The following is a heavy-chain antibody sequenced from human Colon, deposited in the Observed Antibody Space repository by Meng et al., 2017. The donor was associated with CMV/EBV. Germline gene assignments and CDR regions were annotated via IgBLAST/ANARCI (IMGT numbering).Heavy chain of an antibody. CDR1: GFTFSSYA. Sequence: ESLKISCAASGFTFSSYAMSWVRQAPGKGLEWIGDINTSGRPNYNPSLKSRVTISIDTSRNQFYLNVNSVTAADTAVYYCVRDLTGEEDYWGQGNLVTVSS. V-gene: IGHV4-34*01. J-gene: IGHJ4*02. CDR2: INTSGRP. D-gene: IGHD7-27*01. CDR3: VRDLTGEEDY.